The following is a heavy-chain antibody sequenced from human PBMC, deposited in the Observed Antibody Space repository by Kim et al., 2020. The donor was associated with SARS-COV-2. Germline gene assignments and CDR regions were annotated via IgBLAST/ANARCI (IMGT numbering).Heavy chain of an antibody. V-gene: IGHV1-3*01. D-gene: IGHD3-10*01. Sequence: RYSQTFQGKVTITRDRAATTAYMELSSLTSKDTAVYYCAREGSGSYNWFDPWGQGTLVTVSS. CDR3: AREGSGSYNWFDP. J-gene: IGHJ5*02.